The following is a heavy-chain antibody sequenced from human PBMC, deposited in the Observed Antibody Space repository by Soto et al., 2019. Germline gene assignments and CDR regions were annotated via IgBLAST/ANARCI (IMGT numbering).Heavy chain of an antibody. V-gene: IGHV3-7*01. CDR3: ARYQWGAVAGVAFDI. Sequence: GGSLRLSCAASGFTVSSYWMSWVRQAPGKGLEWVANIKQDGSEKYYVDSVKGRFTISRDNAKNSLYLQMNSLRAEDTAVYYCARYQWGAVAGVAFDIWGQGTMVTVSS. CDR1: GFTVSSYW. J-gene: IGHJ3*02. D-gene: IGHD6-19*01. CDR2: IKQDGSEK.